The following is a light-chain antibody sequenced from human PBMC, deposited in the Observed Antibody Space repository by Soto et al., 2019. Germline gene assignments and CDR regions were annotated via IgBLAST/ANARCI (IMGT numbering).Light chain of an antibody. CDR1: SSDVGAYNS. Sequence: QSALAQPASVSGSPGQSITISCTGTSSDVGAYNSVSWYQHHPHKAPQVIIYKGTQRPSGVSNRFSGSTSGNAASLTISGLQADDEADYICCSVAPESTYVFGNGTKLTVL. V-gene: IGLV2-23*01. J-gene: IGLJ1*01. CDR2: KGT. CDR3: CSVAPESTYV.